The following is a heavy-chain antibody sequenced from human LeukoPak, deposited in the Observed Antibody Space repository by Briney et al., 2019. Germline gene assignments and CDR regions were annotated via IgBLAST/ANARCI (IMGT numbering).Heavy chain of an antibody. CDR2: ITSSSTYM. Sequence: GGSLRLSCAASGFTFSTYNMNWVRRTPGKGLEWVSSITSSSTYMFYADSVRGRFTISRDNAENSLFLQMNSLRAEDTAVYYCAELGITMIGGVWGKGTTVTISS. CDR1: GFTFSTYN. CDR3: AELGITMIGGV. D-gene: IGHD3-10*02. J-gene: IGHJ6*04. V-gene: IGHV3-21*01.